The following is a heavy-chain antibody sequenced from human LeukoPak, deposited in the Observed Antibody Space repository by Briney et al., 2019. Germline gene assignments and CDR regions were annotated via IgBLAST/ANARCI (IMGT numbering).Heavy chain of an antibody. CDR2: INPSGGST. V-gene: IGHV1-46*01. CDR1: GYTFTSYY. Sequence: ASVKVSCKSSGYTFTSYYMHWVRQAPGQGLEWMGLINPSGGSTSYAQKFQGRVTMTRDTSTSTVYMELSSLRSEDTAVYYCATPPLYCSSTSCYLVYWGQGTLVTVSS. D-gene: IGHD2-2*01. CDR3: ATPPLYCSSTSCYLVY. J-gene: IGHJ4*02.